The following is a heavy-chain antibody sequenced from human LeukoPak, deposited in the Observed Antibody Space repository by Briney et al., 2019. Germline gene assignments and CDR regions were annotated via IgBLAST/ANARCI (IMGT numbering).Heavy chain of an antibody. J-gene: IGHJ6*03. V-gene: IGHV1-46*01. CDR3: ARDPSANDLAASGYYYCYMDV. CDR2: INPSGGST. CDR1: GYTFTSYY. Sequence: ASVTVSCKASGYTFTSYYMHWVRQAPGQGLEWRGIINPSGGSTSYAQKFQGRVTMTRDTSTSTVYMELSSLRSEDTAVYYCARDPSANDLAASGYYYCYMDVWGKGTTVTVSS. D-gene: IGHD2-2*01.